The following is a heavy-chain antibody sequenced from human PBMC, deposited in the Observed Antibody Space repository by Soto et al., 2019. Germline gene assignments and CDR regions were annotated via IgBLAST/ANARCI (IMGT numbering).Heavy chain of an antibody. CDR1: GGSISSAAYC. CDR2: IYDGGTT. V-gene: IGHV4-30-4*01. CDR3: ARGPSGDKVDY. Sequence: QVQLQESGPRLVSPSQTLSLTCTVSGGSISSAAYCWSWIRQSPDKGLEWIGHIYDGGTTYSSPSLKGRATISADTSETQFSLKLNSVSAAYTAVYYCARGPSGDKVDYWGQGIQVTVSS. D-gene: IGHD7-27*01. J-gene: IGHJ4*02.